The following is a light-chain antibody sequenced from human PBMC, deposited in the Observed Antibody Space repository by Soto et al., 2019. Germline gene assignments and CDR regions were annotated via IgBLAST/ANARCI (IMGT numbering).Light chain of an antibody. J-gene: IGKJ1*01. Sequence: DIQMTQSPSSLSASVGDRVTITCRASQSISSYLNWYQQKPGKAPKLLIYAASSLQSGVPSRFSGSGSGTDFTLTIISLQPEDFATYYCQQSYSTPQNTFGQGTKVEIK. V-gene: IGKV1-39*01. CDR3: QQSYSTPQNT. CDR2: AAS. CDR1: QSISSY.